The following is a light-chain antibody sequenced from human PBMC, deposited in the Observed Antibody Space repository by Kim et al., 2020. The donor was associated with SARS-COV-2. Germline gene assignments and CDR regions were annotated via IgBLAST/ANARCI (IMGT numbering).Light chain of an antibody. Sequence: QSALTQPPSASGSPGQSVTISCTGTSSDIGGYNYVSWFQQYPGKVPKLMIYEVSKRPSGVPDRFSGSKSGNTASLTVSGLQAEDEADYYCSSYTGSTWVFGGGTQLTVL. CDR3: SSYTGSTWV. CDR1: SSDIGGYNY. CDR2: EVS. J-gene: IGLJ3*02. V-gene: IGLV2-8*01.